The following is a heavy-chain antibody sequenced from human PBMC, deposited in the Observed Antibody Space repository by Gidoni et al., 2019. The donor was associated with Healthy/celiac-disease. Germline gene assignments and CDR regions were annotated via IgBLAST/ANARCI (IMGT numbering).Heavy chain of an antibody. Sequence: QVQLVQSGAEVKKPGSSVKVSCKASGGTFSSYAVSWVRQAPGQGLEWMGGIIPIFGTANYAQKFQGRVTITADESTSTAYMELSSLRSEDTAVYYCARGGGDIVVVPAAIGFYYYYYGMDVWGQGTTVTVSS. V-gene: IGHV1-69*01. CDR3: ARGGGDIVVVPAAIGFYYYYYGMDV. D-gene: IGHD2-2*01. J-gene: IGHJ6*02. CDR2: IIPIFGTA. CDR1: GGTFSSYA.